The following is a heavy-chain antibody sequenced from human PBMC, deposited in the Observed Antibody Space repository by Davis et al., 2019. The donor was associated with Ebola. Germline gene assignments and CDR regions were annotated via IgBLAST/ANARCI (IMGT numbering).Heavy chain of an antibody. J-gene: IGHJ5*02. D-gene: IGHD2-15*01. V-gene: IGHV3-7*03. Sequence: GGSLRLSCAASGFTVNNYWMTWVRQAPGKGLEWVATLKQDGSEKFYGDSVKGRFTISRDNAKNSMYVQMNSLRSEDTAVYYCARDLRCSGGSCYAPGWFDPWGQGTLVTVSS. CDR1: GFTVNNYW. CDR3: ARDLRCSGGSCYAPGWFDP. CDR2: LKQDGSEK.